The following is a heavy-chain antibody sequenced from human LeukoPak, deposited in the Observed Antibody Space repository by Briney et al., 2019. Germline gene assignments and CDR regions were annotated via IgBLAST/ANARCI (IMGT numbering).Heavy chain of an antibody. CDR3: ARSRTSGPFYFDY. D-gene: IGHD5-12*01. J-gene: IGHJ4*02. Sequence: SETLSLTCSVFGGSISTYQGSWIRQPAGKGLEWIGRTYSSGSPKYNPSLKSRVTMSVDTSKNQFSLKLNSVTAADTAVYCCARSRTSGPFYFDYWGQGTMVTVSS. CDR2: TYSSGSP. CDR1: GGSISTYQ. V-gene: IGHV4-4*07.